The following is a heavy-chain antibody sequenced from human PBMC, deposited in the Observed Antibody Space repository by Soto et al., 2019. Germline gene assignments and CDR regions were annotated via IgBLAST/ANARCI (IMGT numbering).Heavy chain of an antibody. CDR2: ISAYNGNT. CDR1: GYTFTSYG. CDR3: AREPNYFDY. V-gene: IGHV1-18*01. J-gene: IGHJ4*02. Sequence: QVQLVESGAEVKKPGATVRVSCKASGYTFTSYGISWVRQAPGQGLEWMGWISAYNGNTKYAQKLQGRVTMTTDTSTSTAYMELRSRRSDATPVYSGAREPNYFDYWGQGTRVTVSS.